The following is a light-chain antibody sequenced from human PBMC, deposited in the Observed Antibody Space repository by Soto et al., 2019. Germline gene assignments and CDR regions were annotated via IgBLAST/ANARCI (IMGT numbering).Light chain of an antibody. CDR2: EVS. V-gene: IGLV2-14*01. CDR1: SSDVGGYNY. CDR3: NSYTSSSARWV. Sequence: QSVLTQPASVSGSPGQSISISCTGTSSDVGGYNYVSWYQQHPGKAPKLMIYEVSHRPSGVSNRFSGSKSGNTASLTISGLQAEDEADYYCNSYTSSSARWVFGGGTKLTVL. J-gene: IGLJ3*02.